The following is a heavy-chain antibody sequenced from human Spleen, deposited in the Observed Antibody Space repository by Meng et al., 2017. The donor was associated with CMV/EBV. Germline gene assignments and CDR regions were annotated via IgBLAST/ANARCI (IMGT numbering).Heavy chain of an antibody. CDR3: ARIERRRILKYCGSDCSTTDY. CDR2: IYHTDST. CDR1: SSY. Sequence: SSYGIWGRQVPAEELQSIREIYHTDSTNSNPSLKSQVTVSVDKFKTQFSLKLGSVTATDTAVYYCARIERRRILKYCGSDCSTTDYWGQGTLVTVSS. J-gene: IGHJ4*02. D-gene: IGHD2-21*02. V-gene: IGHV4-4*02.